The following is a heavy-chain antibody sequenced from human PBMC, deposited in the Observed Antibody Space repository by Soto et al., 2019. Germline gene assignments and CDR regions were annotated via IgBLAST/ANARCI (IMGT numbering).Heavy chain of an antibody. D-gene: IGHD6-19*01. J-gene: IGHJ4*02. V-gene: IGHV5-10-1*01. CDR2: IDPSDSYI. CDR3: ARHGAAIWLGY. Sequence: PGESLKISCKGSGYSFSGHWISWVRQVPGKGLQWMGNIDPSDSYINYNPAFRGHVTFSVDKSSSTAYLHWRSLGPSDTAIYYCARHGAAIWLGYWGQGTLVTVSS. CDR1: GYSFSGHW.